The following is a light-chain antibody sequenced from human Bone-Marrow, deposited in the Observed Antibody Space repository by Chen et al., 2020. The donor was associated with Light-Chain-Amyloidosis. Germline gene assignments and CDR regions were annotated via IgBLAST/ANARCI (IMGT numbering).Light chain of an antibody. CDR3: QQYHSYPFT. CDR1: QYIVKW. V-gene: IGKV1-5*01. J-gene: IGKJ2*01. CDR2: DAS. Sequence: IQMTQSPSTLSTSVGDRVTITCRASQYIVKWLAWYQQKPGKAPKLVMYDASTLQRGVPSRFSGSGSGAAFTLTISSLQPDDFATYYCQQYHSYPFTLGQGTKLEIK.